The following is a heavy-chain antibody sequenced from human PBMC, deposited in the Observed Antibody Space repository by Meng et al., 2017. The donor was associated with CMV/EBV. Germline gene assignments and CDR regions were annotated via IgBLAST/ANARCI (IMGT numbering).Heavy chain of an antibody. CDR2: IGTGGDT. CDR3: TTIPSIAATI. CDR1: GFAFSSYA. Sequence: GESLKISCAASGFAFSSYALHWVRRAPGKGLEWVSAIGTGGDTYYADSVMGRFTISRDNAKKSLYLQMNSLKTEDTAVYYCTTIPSIAATIWGQGTLVTVSS. V-gene: IGHV3-47*01. J-gene: IGHJ4*02. D-gene: IGHD6-13*01.